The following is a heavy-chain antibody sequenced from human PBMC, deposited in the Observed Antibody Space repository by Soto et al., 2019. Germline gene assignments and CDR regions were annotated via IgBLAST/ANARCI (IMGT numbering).Heavy chain of an antibody. CDR1: GFTFIDYP. V-gene: IGHV3-23*01. CDR3: ARRIADATLHDVFDV. D-gene: IGHD6-13*01. Sequence: PGGSLRLYCVASGFTFIDYPMSWVRQTPGKGLEWVSGISGNGHNTDYPDSVRGRFTIFRDNSKNTLYLQMSNLRAEDTALYYCARRIADATLHDVFDVWGQGTLVTVSS. CDR2: ISGNGHNT. J-gene: IGHJ3*01.